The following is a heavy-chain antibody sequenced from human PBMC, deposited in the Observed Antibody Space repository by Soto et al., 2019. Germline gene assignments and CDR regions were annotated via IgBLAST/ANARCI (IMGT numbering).Heavy chain of an antibody. CDR1: RFTFISYE. CDR2: ISVGGTTI. J-gene: IGHJ6*02. Sequence: PGGSLRPACAASRFTFISYEINWVRHAPGKWRGWVSYISVGGTTIYYADSVKGRFTISRDNAKNSPYLPMNSLRTEDTAVYYCARVSAAHSMAAWAQVTTVTVPS. V-gene: IGHV3-48*03. CDR3: ARVSAAHSMAA. D-gene: IGHD2-2*01.